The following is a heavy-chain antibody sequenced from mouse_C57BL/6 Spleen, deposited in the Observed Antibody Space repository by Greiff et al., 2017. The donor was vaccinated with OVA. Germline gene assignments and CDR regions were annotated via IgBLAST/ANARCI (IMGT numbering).Heavy chain of an antibody. V-gene: IGHV1-53*01. CDR3: AREGITTVVTLDD. J-gene: IGHJ2*01. Sequence: QVQLQQSGTELVKPGASVKLSCKASGYTFTSYWMHWVKQRPGQGLEWIGNINPSNGGTNYNEKFKSKATLTVDKSSSTAYMQLSSLTSEDSAVYYCAREGITTVVTLDDWGQGTTLTVSS. D-gene: IGHD1-1*01. CDR1: GYTFTSYW. CDR2: INPSNGGT.